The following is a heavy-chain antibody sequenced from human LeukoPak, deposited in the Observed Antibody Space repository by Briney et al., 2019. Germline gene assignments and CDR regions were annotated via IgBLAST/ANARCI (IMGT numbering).Heavy chain of an antibody. D-gene: IGHD5-12*01. CDR1: GDSLRSGGFF. CDR2: IHHSGNI. CDR3: ARSGSLDSGYDSILYRAAFDI. V-gene: IGHV4-30-2*01. Sequence: SQTLSLTCAVSGDSLRSGGFFWNWIRPPPGKGLEGIGYIHHSGNIYYNPSLRSRVTISINLSKNQFSLKPSSVTAADTAVYYCARSGSLDSGYDSILYRAAFDIWGQGTLVSVSS. J-gene: IGHJ3*02.